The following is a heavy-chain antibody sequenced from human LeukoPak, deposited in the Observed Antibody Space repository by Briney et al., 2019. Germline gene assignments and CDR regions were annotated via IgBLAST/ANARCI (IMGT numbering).Heavy chain of an antibody. D-gene: IGHD1-26*01. Sequence: GGSLRLSCAASGLTLSSYWMSWVRQAPGKGLEWVANIKQDGSEKYYVDSVEGRFTISRDNAKNSLYLQMNSLRAEDTAVYYCARGDELLPFDIWGQGTMVTVSS. V-gene: IGHV3-7*01. CDR3: ARGDELLPFDI. CDR2: IKQDGSEK. J-gene: IGHJ3*02. CDR1: GLTLSSYW.